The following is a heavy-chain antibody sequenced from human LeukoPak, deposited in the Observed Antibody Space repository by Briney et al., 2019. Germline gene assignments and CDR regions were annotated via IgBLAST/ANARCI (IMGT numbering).Heavy chain of an antibody. CDR2: IYYSGST. CDR1: GGSISSYY. V-gene: IGHV4-59*01. CDR3: ARARGHAFDI. J-gene: IGHJ3*02. Sequence: SETLSLTCTVSGGSISSYYRSWIRQPPGKGLEWIGYIYYSGSTNYNPSLKSRVTISVDTSKNQFSLKLSSVTAADTAVYYCARARGHAFDIWGQGTMVTVSS.